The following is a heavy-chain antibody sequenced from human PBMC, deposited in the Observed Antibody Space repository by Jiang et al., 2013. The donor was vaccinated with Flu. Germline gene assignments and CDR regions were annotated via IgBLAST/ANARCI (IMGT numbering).Heavy chain of an antibody. CDR1: GGSISSSSYY. CDR2: IYYSGST. D-gene: IGHD2-8*01. Sequence: LLKPSETLSLTCTVSGGSISSSSYYWGWIRQPPGKGLEWIGSIYYSGSTYYNPSLKSRVTIPVDTSKNQFSLKLSSVTAADTAVYYCARGINGANDYWGQGTLVTVSS. V-gene: IGHV4-39*01. J-gene: IGHJ4*02. CDR3: ARGINGANDY.